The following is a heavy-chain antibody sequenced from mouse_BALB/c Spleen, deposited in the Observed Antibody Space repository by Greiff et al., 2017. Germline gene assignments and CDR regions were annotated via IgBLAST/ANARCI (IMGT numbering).Heavy chain of an antibody. CDR2: ISSGGGST. CDR1: GFAFSSYD. D-gene: IGHD2-14*01. Sequence: EVKVVESGGGLVKPGGSLKLSCAASGFAFSSYDMSWVRQTPEKRLEWVAYISSGGGSTYYPDTVKGRFTISRDNAKNTLYLQMSSLKSEDTAMYYGARHGGVTYDALYFDYWGQGTTLTVAS. J-gene: IGHJ2*01. V-gene: IGHV5-12-1*01. CDR3: ARHGGVTYDALYFDY.